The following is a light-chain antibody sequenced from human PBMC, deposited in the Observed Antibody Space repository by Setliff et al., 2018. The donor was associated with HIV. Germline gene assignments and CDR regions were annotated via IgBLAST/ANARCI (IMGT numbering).Light chain of an antibody. CDR2: EDT. CDR1: STDVGSYNL. Sequence: LTQPASVSGSPGQSIAISCTGTSTDVGSYNLVSWYQQRPGKAPKLIIYEDTKRPSGVSNRFSASKSDNTASLTVSGLQPEDEADYYCCSYTRSTTWVFGGGTKVTVL. CDR3: CSYTRSTTWV. J-gene: IGLJ3*02. V-gene: IGLV2-23*01.